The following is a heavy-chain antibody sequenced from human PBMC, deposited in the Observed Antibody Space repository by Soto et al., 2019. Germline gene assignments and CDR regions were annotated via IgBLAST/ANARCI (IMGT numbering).Heavy chain of an antibody. CDR3: ARDGGGMDV. Sequence: EVQLVESGGGLVKPGGSLSLSCAASGFTFSSYSMKWVRQAPGKGLEWVSSISSSSSYIYYADSVKGRFTISRDNAKNSLYLQMNSLRAEDTAVYYWARDGGGMDVWGQGTTVTVSS. V-gene: IGHV3-21*01. CDR1: GFTFSSYS. J-gene: IGHJ6*02. D-gene: IGHD3-3*01. CDR2: ISSSSSYI.